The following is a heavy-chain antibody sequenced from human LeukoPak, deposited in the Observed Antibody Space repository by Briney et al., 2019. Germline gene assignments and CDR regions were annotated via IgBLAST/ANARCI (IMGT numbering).Heavy chain of an antibody. CDR1: GGSVSSGSYY. Sequence: SETLSLTCTVSGGSVSSGSYYWSWIRQPPGKGLEWIGYIYYSGSTNYNPSLKSRVTISVDTSKNQFSLKLSSVTAADTAVYYCARSAAGEQWLVGLYYYYGMDVWGQGTTVTVSS. D-gene: IGHD6-19*01. CDR2: IYYSGST. CDR3: ARSAAGEQWLVGLYYYYGMDV. J-gene: IGHJ6*02. V-gene: IGHV4-61*01.